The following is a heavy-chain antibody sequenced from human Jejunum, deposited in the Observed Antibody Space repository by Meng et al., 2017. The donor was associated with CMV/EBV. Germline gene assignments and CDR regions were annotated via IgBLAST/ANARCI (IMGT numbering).Heavy chain of an antibody. CDR1: RYTLTSYG. V-gene: IGHV1-3*01. Sequence: VQLLQSGSEVEVPVDSVNVSCKASRYTLTSYGLHLVRRAPGQRLEWLGWINGGNGKTKYSQKFQGRVTITRDTSASTAYMELSSLRSEDTAVYYCARDVVVPAALTVRIDYWGQGTLVTVSS. CDR3: ARDVVVPAALTVRIDY. J-gene: IGHJ4*02. CDR2: INGGNGKT. D-gene: IGHD2-2*01.